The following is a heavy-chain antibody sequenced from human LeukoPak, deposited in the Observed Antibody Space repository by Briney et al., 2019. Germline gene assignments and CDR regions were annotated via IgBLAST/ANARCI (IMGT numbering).Heavy chain of an antibody. V-gene: IGHV4-39*07. CDR3: ARSTGPIGTAFGS. D-gene: IGHD1-1*01. CDR1: GGSIISTSSY. CDR2: IYYSGTT. J-gene: IGHJ4*02. Sequence: SEAPSLTCTLSGGSIISTSSYWVWIRQHPGKWLEWIGTIYYSGTTYYNPSLKGRVTISVDTSKHYFSMNLSCLPTADTAVDYRARSTGPIGTAFGSWGPGAMVSVSS.